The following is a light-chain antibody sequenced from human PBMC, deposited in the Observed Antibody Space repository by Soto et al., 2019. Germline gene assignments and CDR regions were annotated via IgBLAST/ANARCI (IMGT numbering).Light chain of an antibody. CDR3: QHYGTSHT. CDR1: QSVSSN. V-gene: IGKV3-20*01. J-gene: IGKJ2*01. Sequence: EIVMTQSPATLSVSPGERATLSCRASQSVSSNLAWYQQKPGQAPRLLIFGAFSRATGIPDRFSGSGSGTDFTLTISRLEPEDFAVYYCQHYGTSHTFGQGTKLE. CDR2: GAF.